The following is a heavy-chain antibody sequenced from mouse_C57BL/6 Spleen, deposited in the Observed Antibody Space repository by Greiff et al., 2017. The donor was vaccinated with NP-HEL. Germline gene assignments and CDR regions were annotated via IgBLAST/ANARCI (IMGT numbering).Heavy chain of an antibody. D-gene: IGHD3-2*02. CDR1: GFTFSSYA. V-gene: IGHV5-4*01. CDR2: ISDGGSYT. CDR3: ARDQGLTGYPSYAMDY. Sequence: EVQVVESGGGLVKPGGSLKLSCAASGFTFSSYAMSWVRQTPEKRLEWVATISDGGSYTYYPDNVKGRFTISRDNAKNNLYLQMSHLKSEDTAMYYCARDQGLTGYPSYAMDYWGQGTSVTVSS. J-gene: IGHJ4*01.